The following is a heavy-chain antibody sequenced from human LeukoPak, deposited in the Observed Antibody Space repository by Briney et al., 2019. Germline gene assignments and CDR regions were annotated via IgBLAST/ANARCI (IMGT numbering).Heavy chain of an antibody. CDR2: IYYSGST. V-gene: IGHV4-31*03. CDR3: AREDDYYDSSGYPTLDAFDI. CDR1: GGSISSGGYY. D-gene: IGHD3-22*01. Sequence: SETLSLTCTVSGGSISSGGYYWSWIRQHPGKGLEWIGYIYYSGSTYYNPSLKSRVTISVDTSKNQFSLKLSSVTAADTAVYYCAREDDYYDSSGYPTLDAFDIWGQGTMVTVSS. J-gene: IGHJ3*02.